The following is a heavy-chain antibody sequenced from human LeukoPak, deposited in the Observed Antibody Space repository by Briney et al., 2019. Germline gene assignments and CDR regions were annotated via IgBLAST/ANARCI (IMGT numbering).Heavy chain of an antibody. CDR3: ARELVHFDY. D-gene: IGHD1-1*01. CDR2: INHSGST. J-gene: IGHJ4*02. CDR1: GGSFSGYY. V-gene: IGHV4-34*01. Sequence: SETLSLTCAVYGGSFSGYYWSWIRQPPGRGLEWIGEINHSGSTNYNPSLKSRVTISVDTSKNQFSLKLSSVTAADTAVYYCARELVHFDYWGQGTLVTVSS.